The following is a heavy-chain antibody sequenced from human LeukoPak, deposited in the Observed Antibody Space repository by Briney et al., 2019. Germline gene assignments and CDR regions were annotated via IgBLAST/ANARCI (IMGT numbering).Heavy chain of an antibody. CDR3: AKVDSSSWGLFDY. V-gene: IGHV3-21*01. D-gene: IGHD6-13*01. Sequence: GGSLRLSCAASGFTFSSYSMNWVRQAPGKGLEWVSSISSSSSYIYYADSVKGRFTISRDNAKNTLYLQMISLRAEDTAVYYCAKVDSSSWGLFDYWGQGTLVTVSS. CDR1: GFTFSSYS. J-gene: IGHJ4*02. CDR2: ISSSSSYI.